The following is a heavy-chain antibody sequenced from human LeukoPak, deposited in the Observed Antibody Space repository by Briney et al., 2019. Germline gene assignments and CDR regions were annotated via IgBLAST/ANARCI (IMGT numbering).Heavy chain of an antibody. V-gene: IGHV4-59*01. CDR3: ARDARGDYYGSGSYYSYYYMDV. Sequence: PSETLSLTCTVSGGSISSYYWSWIRQPPGKGLEWIGYIYYSGSTNYNPSLKSRVTISVDTSKNQFSLKLSSVTAADTAVYYCARDARGDYYGSGSYYSYYYMDVWGKGTTVTVSS. D-gene: IGHD3-10*01. CDR2: IYYSGST. CDR1: GGSISSYY. J-gene: IGHJ6*03.